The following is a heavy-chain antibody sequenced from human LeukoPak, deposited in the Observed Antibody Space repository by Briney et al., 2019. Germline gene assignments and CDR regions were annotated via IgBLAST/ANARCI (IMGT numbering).Heavy chain of an antibody. D-gene: IGHD4-17*01. J-gene: IGHJ6*03. CDR2: ISAYNGNT. V-gene: IGHV1-18*01. Sequence: ASVKVSCKASGYTFTSYGISWVRQAPGQGLEWMGWISAYNGNTNYAQKLQGRVTMTTDTSTSTAYMELRSLRSDDTAVYYCARDRTTVMNYYYYMDVWGKGTTVTVSS. CDR1: GYTFTSYG. CDR3: ARDRTTVMNYYYYMDV.